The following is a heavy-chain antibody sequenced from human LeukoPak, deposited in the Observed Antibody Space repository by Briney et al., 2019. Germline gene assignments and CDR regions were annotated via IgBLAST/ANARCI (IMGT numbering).Heavy chain of an antibody. CDR3: ARVPYSYDSSGGFDI. D-gene: IGHD3-22*01. Sequence: KSSETLSLTCNVSGGSIRGYYWSWIRQPPGKGLEWIGYIYSSGSTNYNPSLKSRVTMSVDTSKNQFSLKVSSVTAADTAGYYCARVPYSYDSSGGFDIWGQGTMVTVSS. CDR2: IYSSGST. V-gene: IGHV4-59*01. J-gene: IGHJ3*02. CDR1: GGSIRGYY.